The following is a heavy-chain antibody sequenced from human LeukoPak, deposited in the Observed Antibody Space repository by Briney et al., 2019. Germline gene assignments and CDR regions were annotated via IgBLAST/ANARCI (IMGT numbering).Heavy chain of an antibody. J-gene: IGHJ3*01. CDR1: GSPISSYY. V-gene: IGHV4-59*01. Sequence: SETLSLTCTVSGSPISSYYWSWVRQPPGKGLEWIGFVYYTGSTNYSPSLKSRVTISVDTSKNQFSLKLRSVTAADTAVYYCARISSSNWYNERGAFDVWGQGTMVTVSS. CDR3: ARISSSNWYNERGAFDV. CDR2: VYYTGST. D-gene: IGHD6-13*01.